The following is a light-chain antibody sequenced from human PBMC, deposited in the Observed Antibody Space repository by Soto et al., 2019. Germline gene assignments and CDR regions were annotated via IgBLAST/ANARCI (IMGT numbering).Light chain of an antibody. CDR3: NSYASKSTGV. CDR1: SSDVGGYNY. Sequence: QSALTQPASVSGSPGQSITISCTGTSSDVGGYNYVSWYQQHPGKAPKLIIYELINRPSGVSNRFSGSKSGNTASLTISGLQAEDEADYSCNSYASKSTGVFGTGTTLTVL. CDR2: ELI. J-gene: IGLJ1*01. V-gene: IGLV2-14*01.